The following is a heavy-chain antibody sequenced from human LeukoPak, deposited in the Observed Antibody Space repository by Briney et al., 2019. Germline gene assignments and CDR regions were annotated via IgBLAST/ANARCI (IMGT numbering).Heavy chain of an antibody. D-gene: IGHD3-3*01. CDR2: IYYSGTT. CDR3: ARIRRDYDFWSGYLGEEKYFMEV. Sequence: SETLSLTCTVSGGSISSSSYYWGWIRQPPGKGLEWIGWIYYSGTTKYNPSLKSRVTISVDRSKNQVSLKLRSVTAADTAVYYCARIRRDYDFWSGYLGEEKYFMEVWGKGTTVTVSS. V-gene: IGHV4-61*05. CDR1: GGSISSSSYY. J-gene: IGHJ6*03.